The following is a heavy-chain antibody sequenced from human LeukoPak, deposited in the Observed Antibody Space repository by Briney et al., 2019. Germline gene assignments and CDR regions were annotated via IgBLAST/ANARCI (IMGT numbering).Heavy chain of an antibody. CDR1: GFTVSSNY. CDR3: ARDADS. Sequence: GGSLRLSCVASGFTVSSNYMSWVRQAPGKGLEWVSLIYSSDGAYHADSVKGRFTISRDNSKNTPYLQMNSLRAEDTAVYYCARDADSWGQGTLVTVSS. CDR2: IYSSDGA. V-gene: IGHV3-66*01. J-gene: IGHJ4*02.